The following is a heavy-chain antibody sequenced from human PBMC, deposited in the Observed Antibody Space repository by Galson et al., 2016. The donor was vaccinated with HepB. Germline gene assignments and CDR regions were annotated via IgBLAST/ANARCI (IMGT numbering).Heavy chain of an antibody. CDR3: SRGRYSSGYYTATYFFDH. D-gene: IGHD2-15*01. CDR1: GFPFGDSA. J-gene: IGHJ4*02. V-gene: IGHV3-49*03. Sequence: SLRLSCAASGFPFGDSAMSWFRQAPGKGLEWVGFIRSKAYGGTAEFAASVKGKFTISRDDFKNIAYLQMNSLKTEDTAVYFRSRGRYSSGYYTATYFFDHWGQGALVTVSS. CDR2: IRSKAYGGTA.